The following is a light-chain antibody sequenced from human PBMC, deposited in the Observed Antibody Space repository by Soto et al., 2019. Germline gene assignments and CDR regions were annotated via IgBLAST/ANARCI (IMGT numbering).Light chain of an antibody. CDR3: SSYTSSSTLV. CDR1: SCDVGGYNY. V-gene: IGLV2-14*01. Sequence: QSVLTQPASVSGSPGQSITISCTGTSCDVGGYNYVSWYQQHPGTAPNLMIYEVRNRPAGVSNRFSGSTSGNTASLTISGLQAEDEDDYYCSSYTSSSTLVFGTGTKLTVL. CDR2: EVR. J-gene: IGLJ1*01.